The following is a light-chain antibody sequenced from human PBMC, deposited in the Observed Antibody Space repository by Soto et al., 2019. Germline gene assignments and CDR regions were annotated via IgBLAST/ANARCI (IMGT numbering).Light chain of an antibody. CDR3: QQFGTSLPIT. CDR2: GAS. Sequence: EIVMTQSPATLSVSPGERATLSCRAVQSFSSNFLAWYQEKPGQGPRLLIYGASTRATGIPDRFSGSGSGTDFTLTISRLESGDFAVYYCQQFGTSLPITFGQGTRLEIK. CDR1: QSFSSNF. V-gene: IGKV3-20*01. J-gene: IGKJ5*01.